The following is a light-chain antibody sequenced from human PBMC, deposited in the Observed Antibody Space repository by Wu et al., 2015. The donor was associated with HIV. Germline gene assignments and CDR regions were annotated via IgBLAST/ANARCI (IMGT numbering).Light chain of an antibody. Sequence: TQSPGTLSVSPGQRATLSCRATQTIDSNSLAWYQQKPGQTPRLLIHGASRRATGIPDRFSGSGSGTDFTLTISNLEPEDFAVYYCQQRSNWLLTFGGGTRVEIK. V-gene: IGKV3D-20*02. J-gene: IGKJ4*01. CDR1: QTIDSNS. CDR3: QQRSNWLLT. CDR2: GAS.